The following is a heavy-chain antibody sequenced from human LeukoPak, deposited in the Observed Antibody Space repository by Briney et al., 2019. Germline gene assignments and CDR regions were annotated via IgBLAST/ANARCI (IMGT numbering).Heavy chain of an antibody. Sequence: SETLSLTCTVSGYSISSGYYWGWIRQPPGKGLEWIGSIYHSGSTYYNPSLKSRVTISVDTSKNQFSLKLSSVTAADMAVYYCARVKIVGATKSPASDAFDIWGQGTMVTVSS. CDR3: ARVKIVGATKSPASDAFDI. D-gene: IGHD1-26*01. CDR2: IYHSGST. V-gene: IGHV4-38-2*02. J-gene: IGHJ3*02. CDR1: GYSISSGYY.